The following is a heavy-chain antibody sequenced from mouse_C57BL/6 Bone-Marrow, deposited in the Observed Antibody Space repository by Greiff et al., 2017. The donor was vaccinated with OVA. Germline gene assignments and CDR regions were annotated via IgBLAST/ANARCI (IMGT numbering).Heavy chain of an antibody. CDR3: ARSGSTTVVATDFDV. CDR1: GYTFPSYW. CDR2: IDPSDSYT. J-gene: IGHJ1*03. D-gene: IGHD1-1*01. V-gene: IGHV1-69*01. Sequence: QVQLQQPGAELVMPGASVKLSCKASGYTFPSYWMHWVKQRPGQGLEWIGEIDPSDSYTNYNQKFKGKSTLTVDKASSTAYMQLSRLTSEDSAVYYCARSGSTTVVATDFDVWGTGTTVTGSS.